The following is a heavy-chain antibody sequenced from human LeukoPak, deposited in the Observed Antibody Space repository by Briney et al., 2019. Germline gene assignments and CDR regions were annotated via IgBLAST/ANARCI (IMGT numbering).Heavy chain of an antibody. D-gene: IGHD3-16*01. V-gene: IGHV3-43*02. CDR1: GFTFDDYA. J-gene: IGHJ4*02. CDR3: AKTTSILGTQMDY. Sequence: PGGSLRLSCAASGFTFDDYAMHWVRQVPGKGLEWVSLISGDGGSPWYADSVKGRFTISRDNSKNSLHLQMNGLRTEDTALYYCAKTTSILGTQMDYWGQGTLVTVSS. CDR2: ISGDGGSP.